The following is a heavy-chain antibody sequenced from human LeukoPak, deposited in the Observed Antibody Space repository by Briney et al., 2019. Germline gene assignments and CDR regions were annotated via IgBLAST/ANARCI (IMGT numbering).Heavy chain of an antibody. CDR3: ARDAPAGEKPEYFFDY. Sequence: GGSLRLSCVASGFTFSPYTMHWVRQAPGKGLEWVSHIGRGITYADSVKGRFTISRDNAKNSVYLQMNSLRAEDTAVYYCARDAPAGEKPEYFFDYWGQGTLVTVSS. V-gene: IGHV3-48*04. D-gene: IGHD2/OR15-2a*01. J-gene: IGHJ4*02. CDR2: IGRGI. CDR1: GFTFSPYT.